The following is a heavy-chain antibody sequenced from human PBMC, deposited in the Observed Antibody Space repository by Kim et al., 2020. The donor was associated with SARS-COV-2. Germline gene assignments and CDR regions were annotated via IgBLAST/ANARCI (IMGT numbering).Heavy chain of an antibody. D-gene: IGHD2-8*01. V-gene: IGHV1-2*06. CDR1: GYTFTGYY. CDR3: ARDQGDIVLMVYAPFGGRTDAFDI. CDR2: INPNSGGT. Sequence: ASVKVSCKASGYTFTGYYMHWVRQAPGQGLEWMGRINPNSGGTNYAQKFQGRVTMTRDTSISTAYMELSRLRSDDTAVYYCARDQGDIVLMVYAPFGGRTDAFDIWGQGTMVTVSS. J-gene: IGHJ3*02.